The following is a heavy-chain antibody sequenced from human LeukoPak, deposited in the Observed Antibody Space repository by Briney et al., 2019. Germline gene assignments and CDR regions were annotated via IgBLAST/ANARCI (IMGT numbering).Heavy chain of an antibody. Sequence: ASVKVSCKASGYTFTGCYMHWVRQAPGQGLEWMGWINPNSGGTNYAQKFQGRVTMTRDTSISTAYMELSRLRSDDTAVYYCARDVYYYDSSGYLGGWGQGTLVTVSS. J-gene: IGHJ4*02. CDR1: GYTFTGCY. CDR3: ARDVYYYDSSGYLGG. V-gene: IGHV1-2*02. D-gene: IGHD3-22*01. CDR2: INPNSGGT.